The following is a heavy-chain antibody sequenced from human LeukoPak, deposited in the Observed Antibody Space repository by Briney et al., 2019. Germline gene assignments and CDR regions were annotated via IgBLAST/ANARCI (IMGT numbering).Heavy chain of an antibody. CDR3: ARGGLIAAGTDYSYGMDV. J-gene: IGHJ6*02. D-gene: IGHD6-13*01. V-gene: IGHV3-30-3*01. CDR1: GFTFSSYS. CDR2: ISYDGSLQ. Sequence: GGSLRLSCAASGFTFSSYSMHWVHQAPGKGLEWVAVISYDGSLQYYADSVKGRFTISRDNSKNTLYLQMSSLRGEDTAVYYCARGGLIAAGTDYSYGMDVWGQGTTVTVSS.